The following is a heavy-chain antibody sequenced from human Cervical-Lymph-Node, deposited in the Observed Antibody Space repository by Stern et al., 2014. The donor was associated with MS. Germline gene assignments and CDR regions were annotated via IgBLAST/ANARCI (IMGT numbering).Heavy chain of an antibody. CDR2: INPNSGAT. CDR3: ARISLGSGIDY. J-gene: IGHJ4*02. Sequence: KLVQSGAEVKKPGASVKVTCKTSENTFTGYYIHWVRQAPGQGLEWMGWINPNSGATNYAQRFQDRVSLTSDTSNSLAYMELDRLTSGDTAVYYCARISLGSGIDYWGQGSLVTVSS. D-gene: IGHD1-26*01. V-gene: IGHV1-2*02. CDR1: ENTFTGYY.